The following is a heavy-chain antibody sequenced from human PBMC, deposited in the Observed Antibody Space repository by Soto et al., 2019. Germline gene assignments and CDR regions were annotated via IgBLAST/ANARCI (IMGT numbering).Heavy chain of an antibody. CDR2: IYPGDSDT. J-gene: IGHJ6*02. V-gene: IGHV5-51*01. D-gene: IGHD3-9*01. Sequence: PGESLKISCKGSGYSFTTHWIGWVRQMPGKGLEWMGIIYPGDSDTRYSPSFQGQVTISADKSISTAYLQWSSLKASDTAMYYWARLDYDILTGYYQYGMDVWGQGTTVNRLL. CDR1: GYSFTTHW. CDR3: ARLDYDILTGYYQYGMDV.